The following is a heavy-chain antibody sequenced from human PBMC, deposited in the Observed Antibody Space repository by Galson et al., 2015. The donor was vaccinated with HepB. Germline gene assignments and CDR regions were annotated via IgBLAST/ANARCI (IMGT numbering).Heavy chain of an antibody. J-gene: IGHJ6*02. CDR2: IIPIFGTA. CDR3: ARPSTFTGPYYYYYGMDV. V-gene: IGHV1-69*13. CDR1: GGTFSRNA. D-gene: IGHD5-24*01. Sequence: SVKVSCKASGGTFSRNAISWVRQAPGQGLEWMGGIIPIFGTANYAQKFQGRVTITADESTSTAYMELSSLRSEDTAVYYCARPSTFTGPYYYYYGMDVWGQGTTVTVSS.